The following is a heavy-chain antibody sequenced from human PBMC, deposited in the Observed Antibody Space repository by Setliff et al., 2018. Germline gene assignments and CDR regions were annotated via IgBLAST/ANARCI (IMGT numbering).Heavy chain of an antibody. CDR3: VGDLPELTGRSFDP. Sequence: SATLSLTCTISGVSISSYFWTWIRQPAGKGLEWIGRIYTSGSTNYNPSLKRRVTMSIDTSKNQSSLKLTSVTAADTAVYYCVGDLPELTGRSFDPWGQGTQVTVSS. V-gene: IGHV4-4*07. D-gene: IGHD7-27*01. CDR1: GVSISSYF. CDR2: IYTSGST. J-gene: IGHJ5*01.